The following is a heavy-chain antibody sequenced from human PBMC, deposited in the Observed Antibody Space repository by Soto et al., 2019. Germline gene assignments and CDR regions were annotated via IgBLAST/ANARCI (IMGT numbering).Heavy chain of an antibody. Sequence: SLRMCCPGVVDGGSSVGYDGSWIRQHPGKGLEWIGYINESGSTNYNPSLKSRVTKSVDTSKNQFSLNLSSVTAADTAVYYCASERGFSYCVNYFGPWGQRTLGTVSS. CDR1: GGSSVGYD. D-gene: IGHD5-18*01. J-gene: IGHJ5*02. CDR2: INESGST. CDR3: ASERGFSYCVNYFGP. V-gene: IGHV4-34*01.